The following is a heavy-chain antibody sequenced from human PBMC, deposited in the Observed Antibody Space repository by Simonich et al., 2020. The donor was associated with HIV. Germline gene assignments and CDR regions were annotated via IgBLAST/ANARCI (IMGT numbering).Heavy chain of an antibody. J-gene: IGHJ3*02. CDR2: IYYSGNT. Sequence: QVQLQESGPGLVKPSQTLSLTCTVSGGSISSDGYYWSWIRQHPGKGLEWIGYIYYSGNTYYNPSIKSRVTISVDTSKNQFSLKLSSVTAADTAVYYCARVGIRMYAFDIWGQGTMVTVSS. CDR1: GGSISSDGYY. V-gene: IGHV4-31*03. CDR3: ARVGIRMYAFDI. D-gene: IGHD1-20*01.